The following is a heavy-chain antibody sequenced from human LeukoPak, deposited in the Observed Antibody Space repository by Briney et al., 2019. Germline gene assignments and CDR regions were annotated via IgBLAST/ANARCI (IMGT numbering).Heavy chain of an antibody. CDR2: FYHSGNP. CDR1: GDSISSYF. Sequence: PSETLSLTCTVSGDSISSYFWSWIRQPPGKGLEWIGYFYHSGNPNYNPSLKSRVTMSVDTSKNHFSLKLSSVTAADTAVYYCAKEGYCSGGSCYLSMDVWGQGTTVTVSS. CDR3: AKEGYCSGGSCYLSMDV. D-gene: IGHD2-15*01. V-gene: IGHV4-59*12. J-gene: IGHJ6*02.